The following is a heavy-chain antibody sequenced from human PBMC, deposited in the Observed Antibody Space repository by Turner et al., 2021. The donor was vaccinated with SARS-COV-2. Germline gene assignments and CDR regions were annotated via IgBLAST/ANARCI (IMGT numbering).Heavy chain of an antibody. CDR2: ITGSSGYI. V-gene: IGHV3-21*01. Sequence: EVQLVESGGGLVKPGGSLRLSCAADGFTFSSYSMNWVRQAPGKGLEWVSSITGSSGYIYYADSVKGRFTISRDNAKTSLYLQMNSLRAEDTAVYYCARVFPTDSSVWYRYYYYYGMDVWGQGTTVTVSS. J-gene: IGHJ6*02. CDR3: ARVFPTDSSVWYRYYYYYGMDV. D-gene: IGHD6-19*01. CDR1: GFTFSSYS.